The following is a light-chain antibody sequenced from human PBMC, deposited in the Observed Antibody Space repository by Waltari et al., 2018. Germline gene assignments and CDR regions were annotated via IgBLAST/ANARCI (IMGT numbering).Light chain of an antibody. V-gene: IGLV2-23*02. CDR3: FSFAGSDIGV. Sequence: QSALTQPASVSGSPGQSLTISCTGTTSDVGNYDLVSWYRQHPDKAPKLLLFEVNKRPSAVSTRFSGSKSGNTASLTISGLQPEDEAEYFCFSFAGSDIGVFGRGTKLTVL. CDR1: TSDVGNYDL. J-gene: IGLJ2*01. CDR2: EVN.